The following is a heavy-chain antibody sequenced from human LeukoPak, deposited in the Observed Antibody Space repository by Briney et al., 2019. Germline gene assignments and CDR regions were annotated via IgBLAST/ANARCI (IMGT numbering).Heavy chain of an antibody. Sequence: PGGSLRLSCEASGFTFSSNWMHWVRQVPGKGLVWVSRINSDGSSTSYADSVKARFTISRDNAKNTLYLQMNSLRAEDTAVYYCASSDWYAAFDIWGQGTMVTVSS. D-gene: IGHD3-9*01. CDR3: ASSDWYAAFDI. V-gene: IGHV3-74*01. J-gene: IGHJ3*02. CDR2: INSDGSST. CDR1: GFTFSSNW.